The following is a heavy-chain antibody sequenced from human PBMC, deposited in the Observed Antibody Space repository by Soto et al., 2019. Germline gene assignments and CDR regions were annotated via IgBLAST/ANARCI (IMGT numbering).Heavy chain of an antibody. CDR3: ARGRSGMDIVVVPAAYGMDV. D-gene: IGHD2-2*03. Sequence: QVQLQQWGAGLLKPSETLSLTCAVYGGSFSGYYWSWIRQPPGKGLEWIGEINHSGSTNYNPSLKSRVTISVDTSKNQLSLKLSSVTAADTAVYYCARGRSGMDIVVVPAAYGMDVWGQGTTVTVSS. CDR1: GGSFSGYY. V-gene: IGHV4-34*01. J-gene: IGHJ6*02. CDR2: INHSGST.